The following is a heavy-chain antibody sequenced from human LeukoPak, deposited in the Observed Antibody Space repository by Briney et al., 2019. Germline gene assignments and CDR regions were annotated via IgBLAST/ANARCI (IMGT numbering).Heavy chain of an antibody. V-gene: IGHV3-66*01. Sequence: GGSLRLSCAPSGFSLSNNYMSWVRQAPGEGLEWVSVIYSGGSTLYADSVKGRFTISRDNSKNTLYLQMNSLRAEDTAVYYCASDSYSPEYFQHWGQGTLVTVSS. CDR3: ASDSYSPEYFQH. D-gene: IGHD2-15*01. CDR2: IYSGGST. CDR1: GFSLSNNY. J-gene: IGHJ1*01.